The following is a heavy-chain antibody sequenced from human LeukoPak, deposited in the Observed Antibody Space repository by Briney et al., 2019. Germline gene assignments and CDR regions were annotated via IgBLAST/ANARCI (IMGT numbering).Heavy chain of an antibody. V-gene: IGHV3-23*01. CDR2: ISGSGGRT. D-gene: IGHD5-12*01. Sequence: GGSLRLSCAASGFTFSNYWMHWFRQAPGKGLEWVSVISGSGGRTYYADSVKGRFTISRDNSKNTLYVQMNSLRAEDTAVYYCAKDLLAATIDYYFDYWGQGTLVTVSS. CDR3: AKDLLAATIDYYFDY. CDR1: GFTFSNYW. J-gene: IGHJ4*02.